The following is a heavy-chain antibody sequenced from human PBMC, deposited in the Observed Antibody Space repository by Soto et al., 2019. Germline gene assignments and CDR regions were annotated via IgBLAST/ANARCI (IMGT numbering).Heavy chain of an antibody. D-gene: IGHD4-4*01. CDR1: GLSFSNYA. Sequence: GSLSVSSAPSGLSFSNYAMGWVRQAPGKGLEWVAGITSTGYTYYLESLKGRFTISRDNSKNTVPLQMNSLRAEDAAVYYCGKDFIDYSSSYFDDWGQGHLVNVS. J-gene: IGHJ4*02. CDR2: ITSTGYT. CDR3: GKDFIDYSSSYFDD. V-gene: IGHV3-23*01.